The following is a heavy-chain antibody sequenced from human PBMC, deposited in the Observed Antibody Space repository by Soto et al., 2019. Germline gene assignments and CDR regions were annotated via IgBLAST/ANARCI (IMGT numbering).Heavy chain of an antibody. V-gene: IGHV1-18*01. J-gene: IGHJ6*02. CDR2: ISAYNGNT. CDR3: VRTNIVVVPAATYYYYYGMDV. D-gene: IGHD2-2*01. CDR1: GYTFTSYG. Sequence: ASVKVSCKASGYTFTSYGISWVRQAPGQGLEWMGWISAYNGNTNYAQKLQGRVTMTTDTSTSTGYMELRSPRSDDTAVYYCVRTNIVVVPAATYYYYYGMDVWGQGTTVTVSS.